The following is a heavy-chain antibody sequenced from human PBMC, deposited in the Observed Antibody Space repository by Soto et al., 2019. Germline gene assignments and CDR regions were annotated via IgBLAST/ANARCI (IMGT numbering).Heavy chain of an antibody. CDR1: GGTFSSYA. V-gene: IGHV1-69*13. Sequence: ASVKVSCKASGGTFSSYAISWVRQAPGQGLEWMGGIIPIFGTANYAQKFQSRVTITADESTSTAYMELSSLRSEDTAVYYCARDKTSSYRESRYYFDYWGQGTLVTVSS. CDR3: ARDKTSSYRESRYYFDY. D-gene: IGHD6-6*01. CDR2: IIPIFGTA. J-gene: IGHJ4*02.